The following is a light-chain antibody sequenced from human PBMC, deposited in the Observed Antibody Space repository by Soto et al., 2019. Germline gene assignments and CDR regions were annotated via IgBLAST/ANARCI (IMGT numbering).Light chain of an antibody. V-gene: IGKV3-20*01. CDR3: QQHGSSPET. J-gene: IGKJ1*01. CDR1: QSVSSSY. CDR2: GAS. Sequence: VWIQFPATLSLSTGERASLSGSASQSVSSSYLAWYQQKPGQAPRLLIYGASSRATGIPDRFSGSGYRTDFTLTISRLEPEEFAVYYCQQHGSSPETFGQGTKVDIK.